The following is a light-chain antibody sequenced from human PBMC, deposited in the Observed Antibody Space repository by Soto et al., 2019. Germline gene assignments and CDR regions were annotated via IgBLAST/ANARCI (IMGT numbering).Light chain of an antibody. Sequence: DIQMTKSPSSLSAYIEDRVTITCRAIQGISNYLAWYQQKPGKVPKLLIRFASTLQSGVPSRFSGSGSGTDFTLTISSLQPEDVATYYCQKSDSAPLTFGPGTKVDI. CDR2: FAS. CDR3: QKSDSAPLT. V-gene: IGKV1-27*01. J-gene: IGKJ3*01. CDR1: QGISNY.